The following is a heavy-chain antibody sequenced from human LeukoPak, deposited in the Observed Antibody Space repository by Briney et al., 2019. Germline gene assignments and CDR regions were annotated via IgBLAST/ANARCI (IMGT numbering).Heavy chain of an antibody. CDR1: GGTFSRYA. V-gene: IGHV1-69*05. D-gene: IGHD6-13*01. J-gene: IGHJ4*02. CDR2: IIPIFGTA. CDR3: ARGDLDSSSWYGY. Sequence: SVKVSCKASGGTFSRYAISWVRQAPGQGLEWMGGIIPIFGTANYAQKFQGRVTITTDESTSTAYMELSSLRSEDTAVYYCARGDLDSSSWYGYWGQGTLVTVSS.